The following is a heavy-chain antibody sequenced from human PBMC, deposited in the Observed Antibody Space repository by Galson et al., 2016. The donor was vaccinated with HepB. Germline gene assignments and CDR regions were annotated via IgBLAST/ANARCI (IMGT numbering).Heavy chain of an antibody. Sequence: TLSLTCTVSGGSISSDGNYWSWIRQHPGKGLEWIGYIHYSGNTYYNPSVQSRVIISVYTSKNQFSLKLSSVTAADPAVYYCASAASGGWYGFHYGMDVWGQGTTVTVSS. CDR1: GGSISSDGNY. V-gene: IGHV4-31*03. CDR2: IHYSGNT. D-gene: IGHD6-19*01. J-gene: IGHJ6*02. CDR3: ASAASGGWYGFHYGMDV.